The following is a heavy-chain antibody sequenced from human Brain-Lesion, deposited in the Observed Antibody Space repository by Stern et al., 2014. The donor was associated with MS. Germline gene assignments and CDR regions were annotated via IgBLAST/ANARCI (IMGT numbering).Heavy chain of an antibody. CDR1: GFTFSNYW. V-gene: IGHV3-7*01. J-gene: IGHJ6*02. D-gene: IGHD2-2*01. CDR2: IKQDASEK. CDR3: ARDQNQVPYYYYYYGMDV. Sequence: VQLVESGGRLVQPGGSLRLSCAASGFTFSNYWMSWVRQAPEKGLEWVANIKQDASEKSYVDSVKGRVTISRDNAKNSLYLQMNSLRAEDTAVYYCARDQNQVPYYYYYYGMDVWGQGTTVTVSS.